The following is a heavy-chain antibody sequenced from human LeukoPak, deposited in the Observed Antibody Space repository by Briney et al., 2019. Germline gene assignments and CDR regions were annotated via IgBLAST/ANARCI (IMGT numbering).Heavy chain of an antibody. CDR2: ISGSGGST. CDR1: GFTFSSYA. Sequence: PGGSLRLSCAASGFTFSSYAMSWVRQAPGKGLEWVSAISGSGGSTYYADSVKGRFTISRDNSRNTLYLQMNSLRAEDTAVYYCAKTAGLWFGESYFDYWGQGTLVTVSS. V-gene: IGHV3-23*01. J-gene: IGHJ4*02. CDR3: AKTAGLWFGESYFDY. D-gene: IGHD3-10*01.